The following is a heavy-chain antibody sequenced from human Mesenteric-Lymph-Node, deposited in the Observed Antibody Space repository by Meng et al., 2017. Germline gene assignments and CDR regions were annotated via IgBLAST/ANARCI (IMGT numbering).Heavy chain of an antibody. CDR1: GGSITRRDYY. CDR2: VYYSGST. D-gene: IGHD3-16*01. J-gene: IGHJ3*02. CDR3: ARLNNYDYAHALDI. V-gene: IGHV4-39*07. Sequence: SETLSLTCTVSGGSITRRDYYWGWIRQSPGKGLEWIGSVYYSGSTYYNPSLKSRVTTSVDTSKNQFSLKLSSVTAADTAVYYCARLNNYDYAHALDIWGQGTMVTVSS.